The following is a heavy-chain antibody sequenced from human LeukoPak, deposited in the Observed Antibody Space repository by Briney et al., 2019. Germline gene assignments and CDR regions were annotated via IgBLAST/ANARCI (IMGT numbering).Heavy chain of an antibody. D-gene: IGHD7-27*01. Sequence: TLSLTCTVSGGSISSGGYYWSWIRQHPGKGLEWIGYIYYSGSTYYNPSLKSRVTISVDTSKNQFSLKLSSVTAADTAVYYCARDPKLGQFDYWGQGTLVTVSS. J-gene: IGHJ4*02. CDR2: IYYSGST. V-gene: IGHV4-31*03. CDR3: ARDPKLGQFDY. CDR1: GGSISSGGYY.